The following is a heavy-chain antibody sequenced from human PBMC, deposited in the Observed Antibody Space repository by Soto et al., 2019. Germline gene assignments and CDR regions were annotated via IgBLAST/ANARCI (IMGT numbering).Heavy chain of an antibody. CDR2: VYYSGST. J-gene: IGHJ4*02. V-gene: IGHV4-61*01. Sequence: QSETLSLTCTVSGGSVSSGSYYWSWIRQPPGKALEWIGYVYYSGSTNYNPSLKSRVTISVDTSKNQFSLKLSSVTAADTAVYYCARDLAVAGSHRYYFDYWGQGTLVTVSS. CDR1: GGSVSSGSYY. CDR3: ARDLAVAGSHRYYFDY. D-gene: IGHD6-19*01.